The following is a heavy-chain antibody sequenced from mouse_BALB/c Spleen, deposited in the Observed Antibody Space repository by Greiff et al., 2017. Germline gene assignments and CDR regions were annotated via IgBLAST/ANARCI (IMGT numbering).Heavy chain of an antibody. J-gene: IGHJ2*01. CDR2: ISYSGST. D-gene: IGHD2-1*01. Sequence: DVQLQESGPGLVKPSQSLSLTCTVTGYSITSDYAWNWIRQFPGNKLEWMGYISYSGSTSYNPSLKSRISITRDTSKNQFFLQLNSVTTEDTATYYCARGENGNYYFDYWGQGTTLTVSS. V-gene: IGHV3-2*02. CDR1: GYSITSDYA. CDR3: ARGENGNYYFDY.